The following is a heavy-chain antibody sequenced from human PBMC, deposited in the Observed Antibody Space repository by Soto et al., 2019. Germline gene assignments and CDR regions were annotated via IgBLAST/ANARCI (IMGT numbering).Heavy chain of an antibody. D-gene: IGHD4-17*01. CDR3: ARRDQATVTHYWYFDL. CDR2: IRSSSSTI. Sequence: EVQLVESGGGLVQPGGSLRLSCAASGFTFSSYSMNWVRQATGTGLEWVSYIRSSSSTIYYADSVKGRFTISRDNAKYSLYLQMNSLTDEDTAVYYCARRDQATVTHYWYFDLWGRCTLFTVSS. J-gene: IGHJ2*01. V-gene: IGHV3-48*02. CDR1: GFTFSSYS.